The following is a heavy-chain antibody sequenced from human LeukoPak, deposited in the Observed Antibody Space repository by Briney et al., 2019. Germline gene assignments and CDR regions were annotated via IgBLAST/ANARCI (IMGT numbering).Heavy chain of an antibody. Sequence: GGSLRLSCAASGFTFSSYAMSWVRQAPGKGLEWVSAISGSGGSTYYADSVKGRFTISRDNSKNTLYPQMNSLRAEDTAVYYCAKDLEWLLTVPYFDYWGQGTLVTVSS. CDR3: AKDLEWLLTVPYFDY. D-gene: IGHD3-3*01. J-gene: IGHJ4*02. CDR1: GFTFSSYA. CDR2: ISGSGGST. V-gene: IGHV3-23*01.